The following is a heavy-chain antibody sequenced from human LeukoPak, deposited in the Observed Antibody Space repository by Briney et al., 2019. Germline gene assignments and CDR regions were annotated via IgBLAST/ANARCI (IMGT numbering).Heavy chain of an antibody. CDR1: GGTFSSYA. CDR3: ARGTRDGYNTPFDY. D-gene: IGHD5-24*01. V-gene: IGHV1-69*05. CDR2: IIPIFGTA. Sequence: SVKVSCTASGGTFSSYAISWVRQAPGQGLEWMGGIIPIFGTANYAQKFQGRVTITTDESTSTAYMELSSLRSEDTAVYYCARGTRDGYNTPFDYWGQGTLVTVSS. J-gene: IGHJ4*02.